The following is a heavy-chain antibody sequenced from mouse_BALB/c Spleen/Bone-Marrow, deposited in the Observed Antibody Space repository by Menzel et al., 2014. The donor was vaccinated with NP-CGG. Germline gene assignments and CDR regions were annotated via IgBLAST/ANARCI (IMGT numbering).Heavy chain of an antibody. V-gene: IGHV5-6-5*01. CDR2: ISSGGSA. CDR1: RFTFSNFA. CDR3: ARGYDYDFDY. D-gene: IGHD2-4*01. J-gene: IGHJ2*01. Sequence: EVKLMESGGGLVKPGGSLKLSCAASRFTFSNFAMSWVRQTPDKRLEWVASISSGGSAYYPDSVKGRLSISRDNARDILFLQMSSLRSEDTAMYYCARGYDYDFDYWGQGTTLTVSS.